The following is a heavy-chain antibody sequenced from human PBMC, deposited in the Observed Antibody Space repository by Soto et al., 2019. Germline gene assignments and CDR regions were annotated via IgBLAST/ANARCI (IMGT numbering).Heavy chain of an antibody. CDR3: ARAYDYIWGKSPRFDY. V-gene: IGHV4-34*01. D-gene: IGHD3-16*01. J-gene: IGHJ4*02. Sequence: EPLSLTCAVYGGSFSGYYWSWIRQPPGKGLEWIGEINHSGSTNYNPSLKSRVTISVDTSKNQFSLKLSSVTAADTAVYYCARAYDYIWGKSPRFDYWGQGTLVTVSS. CDR2: INHSGST. CDR1: GGSFSGYY.